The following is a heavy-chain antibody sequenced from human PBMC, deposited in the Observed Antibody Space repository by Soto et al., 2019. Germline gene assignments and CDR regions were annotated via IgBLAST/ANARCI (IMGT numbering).Heavy chain of an antibody. Sequence: QLQLVESGGGVVQPGTSLRLSCTASGFMFKSYVMHWVRQAPGTGLEWVALTSYDGNNKDYGDSVKGRFTVSRDNSKNTLHLQMDSLSPEDTALYYCARWGTTGGFDLWGQGTLVSVSS. J-gene: IGHJ4*02. CDR1: GFMFKSYV. D-gene: IGHD3-16*01. CDR2: TSYDGNNK. V-gene: IGHV3-30*19. CDR3: ARWGTTGGFDL.